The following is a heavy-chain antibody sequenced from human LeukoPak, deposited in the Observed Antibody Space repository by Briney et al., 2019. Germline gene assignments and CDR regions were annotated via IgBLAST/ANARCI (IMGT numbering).Heavy chain of an antibody. CDR1: GGSISSGDYD. D-gene: IGHD3-3*01. V-gene: IGHV4-30-4*08. Sequence: SETLSLTCTVSGGSISSGDYDWSWIRQPPGRGLEWIGYIYYSGSTYYNPSLKSRVTISVDTSKNQFSLKLSSVTAADTSVYYCAIDSFEWYSFDYWGQGNLVTVSS. CDR2: IYYSGST. CDR3: AIDSFEWYSFDY. J-gene: IGHJ4*02.